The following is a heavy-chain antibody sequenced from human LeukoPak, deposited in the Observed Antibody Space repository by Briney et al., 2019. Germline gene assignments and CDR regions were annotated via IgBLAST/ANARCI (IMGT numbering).Heavy chain of an antibody. V-gene: IGHV1-18*01. Sequence: GASVKVSCKASGYTFSIYGITWVRQAPGQGLEWMGWISAYNGNTNYAQKLQGRVTMTTDTSTSTAYMEVRSLRSDDTAIYYCAGWHSSSSWPPYLDYWGQGTLVTVSS. CDR2: ISAYNGNT. CDR3: AGWHSSSSWPPYLDY. J-gene: IGHJ4*02. CDR1: GYTFSIYG. D-gene: IGHD3-22*01.